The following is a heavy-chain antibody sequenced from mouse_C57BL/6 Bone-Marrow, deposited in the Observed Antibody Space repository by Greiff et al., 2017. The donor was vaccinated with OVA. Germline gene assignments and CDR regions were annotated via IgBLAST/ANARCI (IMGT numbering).Heavy chain of an antibody. J-gene: IGHJ3*01. CDR3: ARPYGYKAY. CDR2: VWSGGST. CDR1: GFSLTSYG. V-gene: IGHV2-2*01. D-gene: IGHD2-2*01. Sequence: VQLQQSGPGLVQPSQSLSITCTVSGFSLTSYGVHWVRQSPGTGMEWLGVVWSGGSTDYNAAFISRLSISKDNSKSQVFFKMNSLQADATAIYYCARPYGYKAYWGQGTLVTVSA.